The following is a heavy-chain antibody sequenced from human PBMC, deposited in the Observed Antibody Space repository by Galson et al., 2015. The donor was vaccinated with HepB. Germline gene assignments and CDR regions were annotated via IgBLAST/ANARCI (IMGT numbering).Heavy chain of an antibody. CDR3: ARVGGRAATYAFDI. CDR1: GLTFSSYS. CDR2: ISSSRSII. J-gene: IGHJ3*02. D-gene: IGHD4-23*01. Sequence: SLRLSCAASGLTFSSYSMNWVRQAPGKGLEWVSYISSSRSIIYYADSVKGRFTISGDNVKNSLYLQMNSLRDEDTAVYYCARVGGRAATYAFDIWGQGTMVTVSS. V-gene: IGHV3-48*02.